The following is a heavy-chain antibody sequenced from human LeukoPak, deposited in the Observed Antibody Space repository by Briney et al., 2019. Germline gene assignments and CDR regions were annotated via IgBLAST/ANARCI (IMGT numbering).Heavy chain of an antibody. CDR3: ARRYSSSSGASDAFDI. CDR2: IYPGDSDT. Sequence: KNGESLKISCKGSGYSFTSYWIGWVRQLPGKGLEWMGNIYPGDSDTRYSPSFQGQVTISADKSISTAYLQWSSLKASDTAMYYCARRYSSSSGASDAFDIWGQGTMVTVSS. CDR1: GYSFTSYW. D-gene: IGHD6-6*01. J-gene: IGHJ3*02. V-gene: IGHV5-51*01.